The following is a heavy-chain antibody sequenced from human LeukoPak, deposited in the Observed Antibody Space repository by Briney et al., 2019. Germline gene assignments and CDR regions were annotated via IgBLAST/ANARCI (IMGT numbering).Heavy chain of an antibody. CDR3: ARVLYSYGPYYFDY. CDR1: GGSISSGDYY. V-gene: IGHV4-30-4*01. CDR2: IYYSGST. D-gene: IGHD5-18*01. Sequence: SQTLSLTCTVSGGSISSGDYYWSWLRQPPGKGLEWIGYIYYSGSTYYNPSLKSRVTISVDTSKNQFSLKLSSVTAADTAVYYCARVLYSYGPYYFDYWGQGTLVTVSS. J-gene: IGHJ4*02.